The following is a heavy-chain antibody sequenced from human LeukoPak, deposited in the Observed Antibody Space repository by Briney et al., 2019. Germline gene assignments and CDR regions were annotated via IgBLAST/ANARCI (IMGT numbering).Heavy chain of an antibody. CDR1: GYTFTGYY. CDR2: INPNSGGT. J-gene: IGHJ6*03. Sequence: GASVKVSCKASGYTFTGYYMHWVRQAPGQGLEWMGWINPNSGGTNYAQKFQGRVTMTRDTSISTAYMELSRLRSDDTAVYYCARDTARITIFGVAKYRDVWGKGTTVTVSS. CDR3: ARDTARITIFGVAKYRDV. D-gene: IGHD3-3*01. V-gene: IGHV1-2*02.